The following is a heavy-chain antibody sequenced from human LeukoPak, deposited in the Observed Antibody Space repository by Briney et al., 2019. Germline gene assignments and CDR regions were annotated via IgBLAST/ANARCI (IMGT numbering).Heavy chain of an antibody. J-gene: IGHJ5*02. D-gene: IGHD3-3*01. CDR3: AARDYDFWSGYYETPFDP. CDR2: INHSGST. CDR1: GGSFSGYY. Sequence: SETLSLTCAVYGGSFSGYYWGWIRQPPGKGLEWVGGINHSGSTNYNPSLKSRDTISVDTSKNQFSLKLSSVTDADTAVYYCAARDYDFWSGYYETPFDPWGQGTLVTVSA. V-gene: IGHV4-34*01.